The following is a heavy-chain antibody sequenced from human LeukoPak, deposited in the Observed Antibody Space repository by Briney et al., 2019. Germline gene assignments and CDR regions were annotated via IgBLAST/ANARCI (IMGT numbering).Heavy chain of an antibody. CDR2: IYYGGNT. CDR1: GGSISSSSYY. J-gene: IGHJ3*02. V-gene: IGHV4-39*07. D-gene: IGHD3-10*01. CDR3: AGRYGSGSYSDAFDI. Sequence: PSETLSLTCTVSGGSISSSSYYWGWIRQPPGKGLEWIGSIYYGGNTYYNPSLKSRATISVDTSKNQFSLKLSSVTAADTAVYYCAGRYGSGSYSDAFDIWGQGTMVTVSS.